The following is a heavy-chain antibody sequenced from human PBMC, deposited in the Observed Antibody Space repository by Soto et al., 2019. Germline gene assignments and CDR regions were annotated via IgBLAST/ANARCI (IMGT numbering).Heavy chain of an antibody. CDR1: GFTFSSYA. CDR2: ISGTGVSK. CDR3: VKDASGWPYYFDS. Sequence: PGGSLRLSCAASGFTFSSYAMTWVRQVPGKGLEWVSAISGTGVSKYYADSVKGRFTISRDNSKNTLYLQMNSLRAEDTAVYYCVKDASGWPYYFDSWGQGTLVTVSS. D-gene: IGHD6-19*01. J-gene: IGHJ4*02. V-gene: IGHV3-23*01.